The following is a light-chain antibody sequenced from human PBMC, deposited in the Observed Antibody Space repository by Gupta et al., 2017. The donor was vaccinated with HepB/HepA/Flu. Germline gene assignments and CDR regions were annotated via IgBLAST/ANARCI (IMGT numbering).Light chain of an antibody. CDR2: GAS. J-gene: IGKJ2*04. CDR3: QQYGSSPPCS. Sequence: EIVLPQSPGPLSLSPGERATLSCRASQSVSSSYLAWYQQKPGQAPRLLIYGASSRATGIPDRFSGSGSGTDFTLTISRLEPEDFAVYYCQQYGSSPPCSFGQGTKLEIK. V-gene: IGKV3-20*01. CDR1: QSVSSSY.